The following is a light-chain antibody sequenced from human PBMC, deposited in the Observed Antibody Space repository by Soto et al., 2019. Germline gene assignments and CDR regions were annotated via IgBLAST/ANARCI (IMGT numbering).Light chain of an antibody. Sequence: DIQLTQSPSFLSASVGDKVTITCRASQGISSYLAWYQQKPGKAPKLLIHGATTLQSGVPSRFSGSGSGTEFTLTISSLQPEDFATYYCQQLNSYPRKFGQGTKVEIK. J-gene: IGKJ1*01. CDR3: QQLNSYPRK. CDR1: QGISSY. CDR2: GAT. V-gene: IGKV1-9*01.